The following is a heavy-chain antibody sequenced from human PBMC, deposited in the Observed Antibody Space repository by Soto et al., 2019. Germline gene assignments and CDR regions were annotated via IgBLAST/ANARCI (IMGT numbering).Heavy chain of an antibody. D-gene: IGHD6-13*01. Sequence: EVQLVESGGGLVQPGGSLRLSCAASGFTFSSYSMNWVRQAPGKGLEWVSYISSSSSTIYYADSVKGRFTISRDNAKNPLYLQMNSLRAEDTAVYYCARGRRVAAAARVYYYMDVWGKGTTVTVSS. CDR3: ARGRRVAAAARVYYYMDV. V-gene: IGHV3-48*01. J-gene: IGHJ6*03. CDR2: ISSSSSTI. CDR1: GFTFSSYS.